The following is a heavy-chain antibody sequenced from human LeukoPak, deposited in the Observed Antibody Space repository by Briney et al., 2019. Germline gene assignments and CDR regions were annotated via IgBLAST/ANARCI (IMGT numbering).Heavy chain of an antibody. CDR3: ARELTGYYVDY. CDR2: IYYTGST. J-gene: IGHJ4*02. CDR1: GGSINSYY. D-gene: IGHD3-9*01. Sequence: SETLSLTCAVSGGSINSYYWSWIRQPPGKGLEWIGYIYYTGSTNYNPSLKSRVTISVDTSKNQFSLKLNSVTAADTAVYYCARELTGYYVDYWGQGTLVTVSS. V-gene: IGHV4-59*01.